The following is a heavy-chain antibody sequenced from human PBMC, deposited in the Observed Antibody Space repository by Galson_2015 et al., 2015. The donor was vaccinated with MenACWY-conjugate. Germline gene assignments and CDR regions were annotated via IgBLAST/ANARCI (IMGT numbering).Heavy chain of an antibody. Sequence: SVKVSCKASGYTFTSYYMHWVRQAPGQGLEWMGIINPSGGSTSYAQKFQGRVTMTRDTSTSTVYMELSSLRSEDTAVYYCARVSYYGSGSYSRRNYYYYYGMDVWGQGTTVTVSS. D-gene: IGHD3-10*01. CDR2: INPSGGST. J-gene: IGHJ6*02. CDR3: ARVSYYGSGSYSRRNYYYYYGMDV. CDR1: GYTFTSYY. V-gene: IGHV1-46*01.